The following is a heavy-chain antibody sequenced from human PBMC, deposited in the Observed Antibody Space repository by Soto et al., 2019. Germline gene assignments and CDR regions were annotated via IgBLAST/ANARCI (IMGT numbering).Heavy chain of an antibody. Sequence: QVQLVQSGAEVKKPGASVKVSCKASGYTYTSYGISWVRQAPGQGLEWMGWISAYNGNTNYAQKLQGRVTMTTDTCTSTAYMELRSLRSDDTAVYYCANSIGRVGSLPRDYWGQGTLVTVSS. CDR3: ANSIGRVGSLPRDY. D-gene: IGHD3-10*01. J-gene: IGHJ4*02. CDR1: GYTYTSYG. V-gene: IGHV1-18*01. CDR2: ISAYNGNT.